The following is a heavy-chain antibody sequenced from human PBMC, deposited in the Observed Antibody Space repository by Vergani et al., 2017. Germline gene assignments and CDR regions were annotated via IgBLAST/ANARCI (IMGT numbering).Heavy chain of an antibody. Sequence: QVQLQESGPGLVKPSQTLSLTCTVSGGSISSGSYYWSWIRQPAGKGLEWIGRIYTSGSTNYNPSLKSRVTISVDTSKNQFSLKLSSVTAADTAVYYCARWVEYYYDSSGYYFDYWGQGTLVTVSS. CDR1: GGSISSGSYY. D-gene: IGHD3-22*01. V-gene: IGHV4-61*02. CDR3: ARWVEYYYDSSGYYFDY. CDR2: IYTSGST. J-gene: IGHJ4*02.